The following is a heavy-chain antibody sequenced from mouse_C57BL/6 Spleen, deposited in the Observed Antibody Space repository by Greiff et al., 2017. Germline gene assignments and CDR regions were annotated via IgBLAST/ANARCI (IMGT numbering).Heavy chain of an antibody. D-gene: IGHD2-3*01. CDR2: IYPGDGDS. CDR1: GYAFSSYW. Sequence: LQESGASVKISCKASGYAFSSYWMNWVKQRPGKGLEWIGQIYPGDGDSNYNGKFKGKATLTADKSSSTAYMQLSSLTSEDSAVYFCARGIYDGYLYWYFDVWGTKATVTDSS. CDR3: ARGIYDGYLYWYFDV. V-gene: IGHV1-80*01. J-gene: IGHJ1*03.